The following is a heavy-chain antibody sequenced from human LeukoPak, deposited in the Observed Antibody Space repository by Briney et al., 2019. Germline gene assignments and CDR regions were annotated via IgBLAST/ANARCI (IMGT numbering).Heavy chain of an antibody. D-gene: IGHD3-9*01. CDR2: ISGSDGST. Sequence: GGSLRLSCAASGFTFSSYAMSWVRQAPGKGLEWVSAISGSDGSTYYADSVKGRFTISRDNSKNTLYLQMNSLRAEDTAVYYCAKARDILTGYPYFDYWGQGTLVTVSS. J-gene: IGHJ4*02. CDR3: AKARDILTGYPYFDY. CDR1: GFTFSSYA. V-gene: IGHV3-23*01.